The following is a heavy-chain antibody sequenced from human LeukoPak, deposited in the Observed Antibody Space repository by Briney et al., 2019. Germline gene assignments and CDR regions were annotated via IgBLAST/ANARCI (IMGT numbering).Heavy chain of an antibody. V-gene: IGHV1-46*01. CDR3: ARDRQLTIFGVVATYYYYMDV. J-gene: IGHJ6*03. Sequence: ASVKVSCKASGYTFTSYYMHWVRQAPGQGLEWMGIINPSGGSTSYAQKFQGRVTMTRDMSTSTVYMELSSLRSEDTAVYYCARDRQLTIFGVVATYYYYMDVWGKGTTVTVSS. CDR1: GYTFTSYY. CDR2: INPSGGST. D-gene: IGHD3-3*01.